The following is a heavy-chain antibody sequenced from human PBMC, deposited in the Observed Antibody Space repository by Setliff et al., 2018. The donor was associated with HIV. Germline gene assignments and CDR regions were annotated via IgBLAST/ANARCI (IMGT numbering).Heavy chain of an antibody. CDR3: ARSRTSSGYYGVTGYGMDV. D-gene: IGHD3-22*01. Sequence: PSETLSLTCTVSGGSISSDYWSWIRQHPGKGLEWIGYIYYSGSTNYNPSLKSRVTISVATSKNQFSLKLTSVTTADTAVYSCARSRTSSGYYGVTGYGMDVWGQGTTVTVSS. CDR1: GGSISSDY. J-gene: IGHJ6*02. CDR2: IYYSGST. V-gene: IGHV4-59*01.